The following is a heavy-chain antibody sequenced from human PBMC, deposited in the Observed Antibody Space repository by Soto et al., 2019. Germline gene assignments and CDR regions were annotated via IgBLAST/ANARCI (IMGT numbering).Heavy chain of an antibody. V-gene: IGHV3-64*01. CDR3: ARRARPDFYYMDV. J-gene: IGHJ6*03. Sequence: EVQLAESGGGLAQPGGSLRLSCAASGFTLSGYAMDWVRQAPGKGLEYVSGISSNGVGTYYANSMQGRFTISRDNSNNTVYLQMGSRRPEDMAVYYCARRARPDFYYMDVWGKGTTVTVSS. D-gene: IGHD6-6*01. CDR2: ISSNGVGT. CDR1: GFTLSGYA.